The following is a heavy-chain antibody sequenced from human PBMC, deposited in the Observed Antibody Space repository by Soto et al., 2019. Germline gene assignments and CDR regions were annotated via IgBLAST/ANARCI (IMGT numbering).Heavy chain of an antibody. D-gene: IGHD2-15*01. CDR1: GFTFSSYA. CDR2: ISGSGGST. Sequence: GGSLRLSCAASGFTFSSYAMSWVRQAPGKGLEWVSAISGSGGSTYYADSVKGRFTISRDNSKNTLYLQMNSLRAEDTAVYYCAKDIVVVVAATYNRWGQGTLVTVSS. CDR3: AKDIVVVVAATYNR. V-gene: IGHV3-23*01. J-gene: IGHJ5*02.